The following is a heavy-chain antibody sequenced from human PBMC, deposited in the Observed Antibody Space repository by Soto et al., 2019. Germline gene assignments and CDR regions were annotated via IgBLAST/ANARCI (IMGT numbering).Heavy chain of an antibody. CDR3: ARDYYYDSSGYYLDY. Sequence: ASVKVSCKVSGYIFTSYYIHWVRQAPGQGLEWMGWINPFDGSRMFAQSFQGRVTITADESTSTAYMELSSLRSEDTAVYYCARDYYYDSSGYYLDYWGQGTLVTVSS. V-gene: IGHV1-46*01. D-gene: IGHD3-22*01. CDR2: INPFDGSR. J-gene: IGHJ4*02. CDR1: GYIFTSYY.